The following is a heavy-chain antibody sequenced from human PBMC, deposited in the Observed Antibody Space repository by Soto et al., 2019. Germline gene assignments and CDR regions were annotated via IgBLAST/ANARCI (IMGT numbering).Heavy chain of an antibody. Sequence: SETLSLTCTVSGGSISSYYWSWIRQPPGKGLEWIGYIYYSGSTNYNPSLKSRVTISVDTSKNQFSLKLSSVTAADTAVYYCARTDQLLWLFDYWGQGTLVTVSS. CDR2: IYYSGST. V-gene: IGHV4-59*01. CDR3: ARTDQLLWLFDY. D-gene: IGHD2-2*01. J-gene: IGHJ4*02. CDR1: GGSISSYY.